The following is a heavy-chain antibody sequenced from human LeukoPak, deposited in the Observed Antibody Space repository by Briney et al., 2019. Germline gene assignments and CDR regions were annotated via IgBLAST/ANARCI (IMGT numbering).Heavy chain of an antibody. V-gene: IGHV3-7*01. CDR2: IKPDGSEK. CDR1: GFVFSASY. Sequence: GGSLRLCCAASGFVFSASYMSWVGKAPGKGREWVATIKPDGSEKYHVDSVSGRFTISRDNTNDSLFLQMNSLRVDDTAVYYCVRGGTYWTVSWGQGTLVNVS. J-gene: IGHJ5*01. CDR3: VRGGTYWTVS.